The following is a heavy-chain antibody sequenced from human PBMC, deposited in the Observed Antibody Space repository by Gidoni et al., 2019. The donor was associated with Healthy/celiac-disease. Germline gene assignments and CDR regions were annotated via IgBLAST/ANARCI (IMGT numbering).Heavy chain of an antibody. CDR3: ASRPDYRTLNYDV. CDR1: GGTFSSYA. V-gene: IGHV1-69*01. Sequence: QVQLVQSGSELKKPGSSVKVSCKTSGGTFSSYAISWLRQASGQGLEWMGGIIPIFGTANYAQKFQGRVTITADESTSTAYMELSSLRSEDTAVYYCASRPDYRTLNYDVWGKGTTVTVSS. D-gene: IGHD3-16*01. J-gene: IGHJ6*04. CDR2: IIPIFGTA.